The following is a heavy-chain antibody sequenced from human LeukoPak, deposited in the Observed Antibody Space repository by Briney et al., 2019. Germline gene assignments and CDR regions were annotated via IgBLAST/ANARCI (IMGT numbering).Heavy chain of an antibody. CDR2: IFHGGST. V-gene: IGHV4-4*02. CDR1: GGSISSSNW. J-gene: IGHJ4*02. Sequence: SETLSLTCAVSGGSISSSNWWSWVRQPPGKGLEWIGEIFHGGSTNFNPSLKSRVTMSVDRSENQFSLNLSSVTAADTAVYYCARGEDHGSGTVHFDYWGQGTLVTVSS. D-gene: IGHD3-10*01. CDR3: ARGEDHGSGTVHFDY.